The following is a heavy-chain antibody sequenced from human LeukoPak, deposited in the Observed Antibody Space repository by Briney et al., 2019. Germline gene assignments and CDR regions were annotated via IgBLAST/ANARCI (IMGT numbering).Heavy chain of an antibody. D-gene: IGHD3-9*01. CDR3: TRDFDAATGY. CDR2: MSYDGRTE. J-gene: IGHJ4*02. Sequence: GGSLRLSCAASGFTFSNFYMHWARQAPGKGLEWVAVMSYDGRTEHHADSVKSRFTISRDNAKNTLYLQMNSLRAEDTAVYYCTRDFDAATGYWGQGTLVTVSS. CDR1: GFTFSNFY. V-gene: IGHV3-30*04.